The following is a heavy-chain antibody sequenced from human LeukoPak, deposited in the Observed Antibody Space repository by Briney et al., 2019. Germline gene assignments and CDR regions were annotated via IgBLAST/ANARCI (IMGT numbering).Heavy chain of an antibody. CDR2: ISGSGGST. CDR3: AKDRTNALVAAIVVAADWFDP. J-gene: IGHJ5*02. CDR1: GFTFSSYA. D-gene: IGHD2-15*01. V-gene: IGHV3-23*01. Sequence: PGGSLRLSCAASGFTFSSYAMSWVRQGPGKGLEWVSAISGSGGSTYYADSEKGRFTISRDNSKNTLYLQMNSLRAEDTAVYYCAKDRTNALVAAIVVAADWFDPWGQGTLVTVSS.